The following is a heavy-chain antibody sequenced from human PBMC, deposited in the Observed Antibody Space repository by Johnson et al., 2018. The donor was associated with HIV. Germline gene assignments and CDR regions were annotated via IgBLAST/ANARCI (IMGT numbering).Heavy chain of an antibody. CDR1: GFTFSSYW. V-gene: IGHV3-7*01. CDR3: ARARDYNFWSPATDI. Sequence: VLLVESGGGVVQPGGSLRLSCAASGFTFSSYWMSWVRQAPGKGLEWVANIKQDGSEKYYVDSVKGRFTISRDNAKNSLYLQMNSLRAEDTAVYYCARARDYNFWSPATDIWGQGTMVTVSS. J-gene: IGHJ3*02. CDR2: IKQDGSEK. D-gene: IGHD3-3*01.